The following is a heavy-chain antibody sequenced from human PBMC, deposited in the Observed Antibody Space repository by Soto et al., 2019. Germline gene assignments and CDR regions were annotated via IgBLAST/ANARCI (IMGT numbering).Heavy chain of an antibody. D-gene: IGHD4-17*01. CDR1: GFTFSSYA. V-gene: IGHV3-30-3*01. CDR3: ARDPDGDYYFDY. Sequence: PGGSLRLSCAASGFTFSSYAMHWVRQAPGKGLEWVAVISYDVSNRYYADSVKGRFTISRDNSKNTLYLQMNSLRAEDTALYYCARDPDGDYYFDYWGQGTLVTVSS. J-gene: IGHJ4*02. CDR2: ISYDVSNR.